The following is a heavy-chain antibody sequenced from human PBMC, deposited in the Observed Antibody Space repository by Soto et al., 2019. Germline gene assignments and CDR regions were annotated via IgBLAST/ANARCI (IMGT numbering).Heavy chain of an antibody. D-gene: IGHD2-15*01. Sequence: QVQLVQSGAEVKKPGSSMKVSCKASGGTFSSYAISWVRQAPGQGLEWMGGIIPIFGTANYAQKFQGRVTITADKSTSTAYMELSSLRSEDTAVYYCARRGYCSGGSCYGWFDPWGQGTLVTVSS. CDR1: GGTFSSYA. CDR2: IIPIFGTA. CDR3: ARRGYCSGGSCYGWFDP. V-gene: IGHV1-69*06. J-gene: IGHJ5*02.